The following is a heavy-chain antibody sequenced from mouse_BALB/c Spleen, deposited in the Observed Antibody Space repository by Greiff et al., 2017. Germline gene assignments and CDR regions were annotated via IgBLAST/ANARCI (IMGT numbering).Heavy chain of an antibody. CDR3: ASGNDYDGAWFAY. V-gene: IGHV2-9*02. J-gene: IGHJ3*01. CDR2: IWAGGST. Sequence: VKLVESGPGLVAPSQSLSITCTVSGFSLTSYGVHWVRQPPGKGLEWLGVIWAGGSTNYNSALMSRLSISKDNSKSQVFLKMNSLQTDDTAMYYCASGNDYDGAWFAYWVQGTLVTVSA. CDR1: GFSLTSYG. D-gene: IGHD2-4*01.